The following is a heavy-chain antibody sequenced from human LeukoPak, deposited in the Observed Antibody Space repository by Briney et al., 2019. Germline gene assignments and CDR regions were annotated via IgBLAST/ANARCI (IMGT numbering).Heavy chain of an antibody. CDR1: GFTFRSYG. CDR3: ARGTGLWFGDY. V-gene: IGHV3-7*01. CDR2: IKQDGSEK. Sequence: GGSLRLSCAASGFTFRSYGMHWVRQAPGKGLEWVANIKQDGSEKYYVDSVKGRFTISRDNAKNSLYLQMNSLRAEDTAVYYCARGTGLWFGDYWGQGTLVTVSS. D-gene: IGHD3-10*01. J-gene: IGHJ4*02.